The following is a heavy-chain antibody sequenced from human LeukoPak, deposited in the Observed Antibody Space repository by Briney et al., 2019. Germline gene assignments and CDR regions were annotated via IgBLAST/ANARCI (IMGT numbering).Heavy chain of an antibody. Sequence: GASVKVSCKASGYSFTSYAYNWVRRAPGQGLEWMVWISAYDGATKYAQHLQGRVTMTTDTSTRTAYMELTRLTSDDTAVYYCARDPLTSTLSPYYFTLDVWGQGTTVSVSS. CDR1: GYSFTSYA. CDR2: ISAYDGAT. V-gene: IGHV1-18*01. CDR3: ARDPLTSTLSPYYFTLDV. D-gene: IGHD2-2*01. J-gene: IGHJ6*02.